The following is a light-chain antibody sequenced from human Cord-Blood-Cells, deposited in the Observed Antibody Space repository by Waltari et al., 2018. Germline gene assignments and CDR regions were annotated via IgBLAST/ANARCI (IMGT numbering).Light chain of an antibody. CDR1: RSDVGSYNL. V-gene: IGLV2-23*02. CDR3: CSYAGSSTV. Sequence: QSALTQPASVSGSPVQSITISCTGTRSDVGSYNLFSWYQQHPGKAPKLMIYEVSKRPSGVSNRFSGSKSGNTASLTISGLQAEDEADYYCCSYAGSSTVFGGGTKLTVL. J-gene: IGLJ2*01. CDR2: EVS.